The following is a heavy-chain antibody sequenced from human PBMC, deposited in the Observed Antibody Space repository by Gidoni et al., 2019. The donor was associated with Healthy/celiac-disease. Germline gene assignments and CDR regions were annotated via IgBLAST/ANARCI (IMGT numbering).Heavy chain of an antibody. CDR3: ARGSSSWSNWFDP. CDR2: IYTSGST. CDR1: GGSISSGSYY. Sequence: QVQLQESGPGLVNPSQTLSLTCTVSGGSISSGSYYWSWLRQPAGKGLEWIGRIYTSGSTNYNPSLKSRVTISVDTSKNQFSLKLSSVTAADTAVYYCARGSSSWSNWFDPWGQGTLVTVSS. J-gene: IGHJ5*02. D-gene: IGHD6-13*01. V-gene: IGHV4-61*02.